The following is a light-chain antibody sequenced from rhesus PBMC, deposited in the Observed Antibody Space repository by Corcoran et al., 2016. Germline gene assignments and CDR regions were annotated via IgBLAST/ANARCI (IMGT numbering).Light chain of an antibody. CDR2: YAS. V-gene: IGKV1-25*01. CDR1: QGIINN. Sequence: DIHMTQSPSSLSASVGDTVTITCRASQGIINNLAWYQQKPGEVPKLLIYYASSLQSGVPSRFTGSGSGADLTLTISSLQPEDFGTYYCQHCYDTPYSVGRGTKVEIK. CDR3: QHCYDTPYS. J-gene: IGKJ2*01.